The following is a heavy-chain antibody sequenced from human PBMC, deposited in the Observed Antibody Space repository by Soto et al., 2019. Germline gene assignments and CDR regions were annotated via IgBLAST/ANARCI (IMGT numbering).Heavy chain of an antibody. CDR1: GGTFSSYA. V-gene: IGHV1-69*13. CDR2: TIPIFGTA. Sequence: GASVKVSCKASGGTFSSYAISWVRQAPGQGLEWMGGTIPIFGTANYAQKFQGRVTITADESTSTAYMELSSLRSEDTVVYYCARDFFLSGYAYSAFDIWGQGTMVTVSS. CDR3: ARDFFLSGYAYSAFDI. J-gene: IGHJ3*02. D-gene: IGHD5-12*01.